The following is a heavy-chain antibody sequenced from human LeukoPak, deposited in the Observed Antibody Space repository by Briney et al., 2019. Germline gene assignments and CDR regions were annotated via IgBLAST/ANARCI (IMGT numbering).Heavy chain of an antibody. D-gene: IGHD3-22*01. J-gene: IGHJ3*02. Sequence: WETLSLTCTISGGSIGRYYWSWIRQSPGKGLEWIGFSHISGSTIYSPSLKSRGTISLDTSKKQFSLRLSSVTAAATALYYCARHGEIAVITTGFNIWGQGTMVTVSS. CDR2: SHISGST. CDR3: ARHGEIAVITTGFNI. V-gene: IGHV4-4*09. CDR1: GGSIGRYY.